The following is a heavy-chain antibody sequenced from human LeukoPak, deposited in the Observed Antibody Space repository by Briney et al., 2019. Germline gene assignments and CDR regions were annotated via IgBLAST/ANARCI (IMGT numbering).Heavy chain of an antibody. V-gene: IGHV3-64D*09. CDR1: GFTFSRYA. CDR3: VKDVGGSYAFDY. Sequence: GGSLRLSCSASGFTFSRYAMHWVRQAPGKGLEYVSGINDNGGRTHYGDSVKGRFRISRDNSKNTLHLQMRTLRAEDTALYYCVKDVGGSYAFDYWGQGILVTVAS. D-gene: IGHD1-26*01. J-gene: IGHJ4*02. CDR2: INDNGGRT.